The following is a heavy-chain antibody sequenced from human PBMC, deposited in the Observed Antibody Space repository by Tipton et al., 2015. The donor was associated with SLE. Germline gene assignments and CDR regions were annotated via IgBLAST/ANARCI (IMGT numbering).Heavy chain of an antibody. J-gene: IGHJ5*02. CDR1: GGSITSIHH. Sequence: TLSLTCSVSGGSITSIHHWSWVRQPPGKGLEWIGEIFHTGSTNYNPSLKGRVTMSVDKSNNQFSLTLSSVTAADTAVYYCARDLTWGQGTLVTVSS. CDR2: IFHTGST. V-gene: IGHV4-4*02. CDR3: ARDLT.